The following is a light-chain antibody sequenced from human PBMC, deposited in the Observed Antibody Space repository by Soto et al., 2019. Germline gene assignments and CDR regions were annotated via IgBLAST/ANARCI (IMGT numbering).Light chain of an antibody. CDR3: QQSYTSPVT. Sequence: DIQMTQSPSSLSVSIGDRVTITCRASQSISTYLNWYEQKPGKAPNLLIYGASTLQSGVPSRFSDGGSGTYFTLTISGLQPEDFGSYYCQQSYTSPVTFGGGTKVEIK. CDR2: GAS. V-gene: IGKV1-39*01. CDR1: QSISTY. J-gene: IGKJ4*01.